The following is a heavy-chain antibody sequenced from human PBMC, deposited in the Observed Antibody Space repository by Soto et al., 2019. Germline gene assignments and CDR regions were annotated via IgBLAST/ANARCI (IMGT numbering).Heavy chain of an antibody. J-gene: IGHJ4*02. Sequence: GGSLRLSCAASGFTFSSYSMNWVRQAPGKGLEWVSSISSSSSYIYYADSVKGRFTISRDNAKNSLYLQMNSLRAEDTAVYYCASFLQQRGYFDYWGQGTLVTVSS. CDR2: ISSSSSYI. D-gene: IGHD6-13*01. CDR1: GFTFSSYS. V-gene: IGHV3-21*01. CDR3: ASFLQQRGYFDY.